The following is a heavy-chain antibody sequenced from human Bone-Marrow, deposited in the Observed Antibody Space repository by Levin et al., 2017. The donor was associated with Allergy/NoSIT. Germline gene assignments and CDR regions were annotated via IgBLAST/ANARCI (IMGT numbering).Heavy chain of an antibody. CDR1: GFTFSSFE. J-gene: IGHJ4*02. CDR3: VRASRRGDYLDF. Sequence: GGSLRLSCAASGFTFSSFEMHWVRQTPGRGLEWAAYISSGAGEIINYAESVRGRFTLSRDNAENSLHLTMINLRAEDSGVYYCVRASRRGDYLDFWGQGTLVTVSS. V-gene: IGHV3-48*03. D-gene: IGHD6-25*01. CDR2: ISSGAGEII.